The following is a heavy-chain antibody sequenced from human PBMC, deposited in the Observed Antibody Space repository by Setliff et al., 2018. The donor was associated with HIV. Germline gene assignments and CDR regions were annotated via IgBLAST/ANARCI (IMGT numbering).Heavy chain of an antibody. Sequence: SETLSLTCAVYGESFSDDYWSWIRQPPGWGLEWIGEINHSGTTNYNPSLMGRLNISVDTSKRQFSLDLNSVTAADTAVYYCARLGLCSGSSCRLDPWGQGTLVTVSS. CDR2: INHSGTT. CDR3: ARLGLCSGSSCRLDP. J-gene: IGHJ5*02. V-gene: IGHV4-34*01. CDR1: GESFSDDY. D-gene: IGHD2-15*01.